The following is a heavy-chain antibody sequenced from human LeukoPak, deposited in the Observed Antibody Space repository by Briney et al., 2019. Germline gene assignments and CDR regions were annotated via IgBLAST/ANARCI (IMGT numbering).Heavy chain of an antibody. CDR1: GFTLSSYA. V-gene: IGHV3-23*01. Sequence: GGSLRLSCAASGFTLSSYAMSWVRQAPGKGLEWVSAISGSGGSTYYADSVKGRFTISRDNSKNTLYLQMNSLRAEDTAVYYCAKDPMYYDFWSGSSPKYGMDVWGQGTTVTVSS. CDR2: ISGSGGST. J-gene: IGHJ6*02. D-gene: IGHD3-3*01. CDR3: AKDPMYYDFWSGSSPKYGMDV.